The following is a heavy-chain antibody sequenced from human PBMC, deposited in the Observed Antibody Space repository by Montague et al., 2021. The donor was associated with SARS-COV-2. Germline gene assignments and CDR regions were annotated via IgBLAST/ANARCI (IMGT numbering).Heavy chain of an antibody. D-gene: IGHD2-15*01. J-gene: IGHJ5*02. CDR2: IYYSGST. CDR3: ARRSLGYCSGGSCYSAFDP. V-gene: IGHV4-59*01. Sequence: SETLSLTCTVSGGSTSSYYWSWIRQPPGKGLEWIGYIYYSGSTNYNPSLKSRVTISVDTSKNQFSLKLSSVTAADTAVYYCARRSLGYCSGGSCYSAFDPGGQGTLVTVSS. CDR1: GGSTSSYY.